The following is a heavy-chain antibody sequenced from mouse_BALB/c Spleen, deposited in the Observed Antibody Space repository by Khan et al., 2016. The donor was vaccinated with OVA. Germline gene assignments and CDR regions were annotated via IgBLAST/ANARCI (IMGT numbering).Heavy chain of an antibody. V-gene: IGHV11-2*02. Sequence: EVQLLETGGGLVQPGGSRGLSCEGSGFTFSGFWMSWVRQTPGKTLEWIGDINADGSAINYAPSMKDRFTIFRDNGKNILYLQMINVRSEDTATYFCLRYGGYYFDYWGQGTTLTVS. CDR2: INADGSAI. CDR1: GFTFSGFW. CDR3: LRYGGYYFDY. J-gene: IGHJ2*01.